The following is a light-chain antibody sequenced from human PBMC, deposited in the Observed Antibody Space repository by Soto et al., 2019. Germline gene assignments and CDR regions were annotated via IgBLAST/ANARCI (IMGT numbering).Light chain of an antibody. J-gene: IGKJ3*01. V-gene: IGKV3-15*01. CDR1: QSVNNN. CDR3: QQYNKWPLT. CDR2: SAS. Sequence: EIVWTQSPATLSVTPGERATLSCTASQSVNNNVAWYQQKPGHTPRVLIYSASIGATGTPARFSGSGSGSDFTITISSLQSEDCEVYDGQQYNKWPLTFGPGTKVDI.